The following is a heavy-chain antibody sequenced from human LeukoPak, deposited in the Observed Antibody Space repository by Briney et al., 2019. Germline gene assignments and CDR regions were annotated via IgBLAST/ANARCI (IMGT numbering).Heavy chain of an antibody. V-gene: IGHV3-9*01. D-gene: IGHD2-2*01. CDR3: AKDLGGSATTV. J-gene: IGHJ4*02. Sequence: GGSLRLSCAASGFTFEDHVMHWVRQAPGKGLEWVSSISWSGDRMDYADAVKRPFTISRDNAKNSLFLQMNSLRVEDTALYYCAKDLGGSATTVWGQGTLVTVSS. CDR1: GFTFEDHV. CDR2: ISWSGDRM.